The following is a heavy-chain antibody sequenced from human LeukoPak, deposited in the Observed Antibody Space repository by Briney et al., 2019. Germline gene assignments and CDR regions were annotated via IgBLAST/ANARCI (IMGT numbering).Heavy chain of an antibody. CDR2: IGTAGDT. CDR1: GFTFSSYD. J-gene: IGHJ2*01. V-gene: IGHV3-13*01. CDR3: ARGSSGWHQGYWYFDL. Sequence: GGSLRLSCAASGFTFSSYDMHWVRHATGKGLEWVSAIGTAGDTYYPGSVKGRFTISRENAKNSLYLQMNSLRAEDTAVYYCARGSSGWHQGYWYFDLWSRGTLVTVSS. D-gene: IGHD6-19*01.